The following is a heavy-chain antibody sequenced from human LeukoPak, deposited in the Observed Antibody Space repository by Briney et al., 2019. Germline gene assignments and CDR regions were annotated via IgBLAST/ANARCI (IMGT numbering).Heavy chain of an antibody. D-gene: IGHD3-22*01. CDR3: AKGQNYYDGSGYYSTDY. CDR2: ISSDGVNK. V-gene: IGHV3-30*18. CDR1: GFTFSSFG. Sequence: GGSLRLSCAASGFTFSSFGMHWVRQAPGKGLEWEAVISSDGVNKYSADSVKGRFTISRDNSKNTLYLQMNSLRAADTAVYYCAKGQNYYDGSGYYSTDYWGQGTPVTVSS. J-gene: IGHJ4*02.